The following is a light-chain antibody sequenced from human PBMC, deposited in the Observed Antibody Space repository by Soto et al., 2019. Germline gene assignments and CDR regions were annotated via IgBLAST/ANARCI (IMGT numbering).Light chain of an antibody. J-gene: IGLJ1*01. Sequence: QSVLTQPPSVSGAPGQRVTISCTGSSSNIGGNYDVHWYQLLPGTAPKLLIFGNSNRPSGVPDRFSGSKSGTSASLTITGLQAEDEGDYYCQSYDSTLSDRYVFGSGTKLTVL. CDR2: GNS. V-gene: IGLV1-40*01. CDR1: SSNIGGNYD. CDR3: QSYDSTLSDRYV.